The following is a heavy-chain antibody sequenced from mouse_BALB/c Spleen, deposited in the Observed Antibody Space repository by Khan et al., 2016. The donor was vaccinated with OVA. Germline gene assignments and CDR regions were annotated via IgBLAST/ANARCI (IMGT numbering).Heavy chain of an antibody. CDR2: TNPTNGRT. J-gene: IGHJ2*01. CDR3: ARIKKVGATYFDY. V-gene: IGHV1S81*02. Sequence: QVQLQQSGAELVKAGASVKMSCKASGYTFTSYWMHWVKQRLGQGLAWFAETNPTNGRTYYNEKFKSKATLTVDKSSSTAYMLRSSPTFEDSAVYYCARIKKVGATYFDYWGQGTTLTVSS. CDR1: GYTFTSYW. D-gene: IGHD1-1*01.